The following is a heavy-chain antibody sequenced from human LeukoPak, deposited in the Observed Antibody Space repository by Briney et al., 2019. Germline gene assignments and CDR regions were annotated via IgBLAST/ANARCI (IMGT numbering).Heavy chain of an antibody. CDR2: ISSSSSYI. J-gene: IGHJ4*02. CDR3: ARDYYGSGSYYDSKAPVDY. CDR1: GFTFSSYA. D-gene: IGHD3-10*01. V-gene: IGHV3-21*01. Sequence: GGSLRLSCAASGFTFSSYAMHWVRQAPGKGLEWVSSISSSSSYIYYADSVKGRFTISRDNAKNSLYLQMNSLRAEDTAVYYCARDYYGSGSYYDSKAPVDYWGQGTLVTVSS.